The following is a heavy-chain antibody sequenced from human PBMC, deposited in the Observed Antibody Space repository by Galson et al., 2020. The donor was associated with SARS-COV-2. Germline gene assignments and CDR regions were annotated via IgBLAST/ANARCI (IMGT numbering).Heavy chain of an antibody. Sequence: AGTLRLSCAASGFTFSSYAMSWVRQAPGKGLEWVSAISGSGGSTYYADSVKGRFTISRDNSKNTQYLQMTSLRAEDTAGYYCAKEYVPYEILTGYEHWGQGTLVTVSS. V-gene: IGHV3-23*01. D-gene: IGHD3-9*01. CDR2: ISGSGGST. CDR1: GFTFSSYA. J-gene: IGHJ4*01. CDR3: AKEYVPYEILTGYEH.